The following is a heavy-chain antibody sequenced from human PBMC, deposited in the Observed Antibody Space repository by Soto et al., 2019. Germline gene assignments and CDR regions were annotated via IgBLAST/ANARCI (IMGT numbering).Heavy chain of an antibody. CDR3: AMPPTMVRGVRNYYGMDV. J-gene: IGHJ6*02. CDR2: IIPIFGTA. V-gene: IGHV1-69*13. D-gene: IGHD3-10*01. Sequence: ASVKVSCKASGGTFSSYAISWVRQAPGQGLEWMGGIIPIFGTANYAQKFQGRVTITADESTSTAYMELSSLRSEDTAVYYCAMPPTMVRGVRNYYGMDVWGQGTTVTVSS. CDR1: GGTFSSYA.